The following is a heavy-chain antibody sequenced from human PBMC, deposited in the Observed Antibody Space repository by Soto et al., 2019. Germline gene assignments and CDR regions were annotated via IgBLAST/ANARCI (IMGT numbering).Heavy chain of an antibody. J-gene: IGHJ6*02. CDR2: IYYSGST. CDR3: ASTSIAAAGRGYYYYGMDV. V-gene: IGHV4-31*03. D-gene: IGHD6-13*01. Sequence: SETLSLTCTVSGGSISSGGYYWSWIRQHPGKGLEWIGYIYYSGSTYYNPSLKSRVTISVDTSKNQFSLKLSSVTAADTAVYYCASTSIAAAGRGYYYYGMDVWGQGTTVTV. CDR1: GGSISSGGYY.